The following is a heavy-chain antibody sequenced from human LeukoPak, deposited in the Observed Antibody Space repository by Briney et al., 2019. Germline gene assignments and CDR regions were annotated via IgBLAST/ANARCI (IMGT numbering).Heavy chain of an antibody. D-gene: IGHD3-3*01. CDR2: INPNSGGT. V-gene: IGHV1-2*02. CDR1: GYTFTGYY. J-gene: IGHJ4*02. CDR3: ARTFPYDFWSGYSPYFDY. Sequence: ASVKVSCKASGYTFTGYYMHWVRQAPGQGLEWMGWINPNSGGTNYAQKFQGRVTMTRDTSISTAYMELSRLRSDDTAVNYCARTFPYDFWSGYSPYFDYWGQGTLVTVSS.